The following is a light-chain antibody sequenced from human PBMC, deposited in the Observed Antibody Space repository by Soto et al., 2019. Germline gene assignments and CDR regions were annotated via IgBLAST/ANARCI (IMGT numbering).Light chain of an antibody. CDR2: AAS. CDR3: QQSYITVRT. V-gene: IGKV1-39*01. CDR1: QNINTY. J-gene: IGKJ1*01. Sequence: DVQMTQSPSSVSASVGDRFTITCRASQNINTYLNWYQQKPGTAPKLLIYAASSLQSGVPSRFSGSGSGTDFTLTISSLQPEDFATYYCQQSYITVRTFGQGTTGDIK.